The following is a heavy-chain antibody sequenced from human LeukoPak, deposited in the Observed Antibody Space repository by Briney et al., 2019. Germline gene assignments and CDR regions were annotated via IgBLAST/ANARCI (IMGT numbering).Heavy chain of an antibody. V-gene: IGHV3-74*01. D-gene: IGHD2-8*01. CDR1: GFTFSRYW. CDR3: AREDCTIGAVCSSLLDH. J-gene: IGHJ4*02. CDR2: IDEYGTTI. Sequence: PGGSQRLSCAASGFTFSRYWMHWVRQAPGKGLVWVSRIDEYGTTINYADSVKGRFTISRDNAKNTLYLQMNNLRAEDTAVYYCAREDCTIGAVCSSLLDHWGRGTLVTVSS.